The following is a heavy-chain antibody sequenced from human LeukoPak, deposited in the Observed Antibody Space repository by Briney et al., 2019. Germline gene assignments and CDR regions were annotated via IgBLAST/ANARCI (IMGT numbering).Heavy chain of an antibody. D-gene: IGHD2-21*02. Sequence: SETLSLTCTVSGGSISSYYWSWIRQPPGKGLEWIGYIYYSGSTNYNPSLKSRVTISVDTSKNQFSLKLSSVTAADTAVYYCARYFKTDFDYWGQGTLVTVSS. CDR2: IYYSGST. CDR1: GGSISSYY. V-gene: IGHV4-59*08. J-gene: IGHJ4*02. CDR3: ARYFKTDFDY.